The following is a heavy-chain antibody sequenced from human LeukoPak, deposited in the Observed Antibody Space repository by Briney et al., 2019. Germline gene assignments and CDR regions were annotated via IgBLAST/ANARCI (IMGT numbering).Heavy chain of an antibody. CDR1: GYTFTSYG. CDR3: ARDWYSSSWYPWNY. D-gene: IGHD6-13*01. CDR2: ISAYNGNT. Sequence: ASVKVSCKASGYTFTSYGISWVRQAPGQGLEWMGWISAYNGNTNYAQKLQGRVTMTTDTSTSTAYMELRSLRSDDTAVYYCARDWYSSSWYPWNYWGQGTLVTVSS. J-gene: IGHJ4*02. V-gene: IGHV1-18*01.